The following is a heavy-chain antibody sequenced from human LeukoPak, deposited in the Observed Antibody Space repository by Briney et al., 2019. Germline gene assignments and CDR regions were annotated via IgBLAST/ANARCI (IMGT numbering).Heavy chain of an antibody. V-gene: IGHV1-3*01. J-gene: IGHJ4*02. CDR2: INAANGNT. Sequence: ASVKVSYKASGYSFTGYAMHWVRQAPGQGLEWMGWINAANGNTKYSQKFQGRVTITRDTSASTAYMELSSLRSEDTAVFYCARQDSSEYVFDYWGQGTLVTVSS. CDR1: GYSFTGYA. D-gene: IGHD3-22*01. CDR3: ARQDSSEYVFDY.